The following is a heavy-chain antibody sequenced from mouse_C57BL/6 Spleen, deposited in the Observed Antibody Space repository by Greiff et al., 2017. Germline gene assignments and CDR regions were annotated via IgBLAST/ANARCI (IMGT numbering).Heavy chain of an antibody. CDR1: GYTFTSYW. J-gene: IGHJ2*01. D-gene: IGHD3-2*02. Sequence: QVQLQQPGAELVRPGSSVKLSCKASGYTFTSYWMHWVKQRPIQGLEWIGNIDPSDSETHYNQKFKDQATLTVDKSSSTAYMQLSSLTSEVSSVFFCARRGSSGYVFDYWGQGTTLTVSS. CDR2: IDPSDSET. CDR3: ARRGSSGYVFDY. V-gene: IGHV1-52*01.